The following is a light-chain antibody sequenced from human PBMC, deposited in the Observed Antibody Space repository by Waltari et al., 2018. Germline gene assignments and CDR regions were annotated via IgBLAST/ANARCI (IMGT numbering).Light chain of an antibody. CDR2: GAS. J-gene: IGKJ1*01. CDR3: QQYGTIPRT. CDR1: QSVSDYY. V-gene: IGKV3-20*01. Sequence: EIVLTQSTGTLSLSPGERATLSCRASQSVSDYYLAWYQQTPGQAPRLLIYGASSRATGIPDRFSGSGSGTDFTLTISRLEPEDFAVYYCQQYGTIPRTFGQGTKVEIK.